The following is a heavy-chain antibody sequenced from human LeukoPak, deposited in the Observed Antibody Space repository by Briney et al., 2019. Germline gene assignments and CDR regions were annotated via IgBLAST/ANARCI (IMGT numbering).Heavy chain of an antibody. D-gene: IGHD1-26*01. V-gene: IGHV4-59*01. Sequence: PSETLSLTCTVSGGSLSEYYWYWIRQPPGKGLEWIGYIYYTGSTKYHPSLNSRLTISVDTYKNQFSLRLTSVTAADTAVYYCARGGNFYRGHYFYYWGQGVVVTVSS. J-gene: IGHJ4*02. CDR3: ARGGNFYRGHYFYY. CDR1: GGSLSEYY. CDR2: IYYTGST.